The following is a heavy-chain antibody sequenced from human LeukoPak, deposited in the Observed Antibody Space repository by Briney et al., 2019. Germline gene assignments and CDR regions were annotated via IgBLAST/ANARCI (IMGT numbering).Heavy chain of an antibody. Sequence: GGSLRLSCAASGFTFSDYSMNRVRQAPGKGLEWVSSISSSTSYIYYADSVKGRFTISRDNAKSLLYLQMNSLRAEDTAVYYCARGEYYYDSSGYYWDWGQGTLVTVPS. J-gene: IGHJ4*02. CDR2: ISSSTSYI. CDR1: GFTFSDYS. D-gene: IGHD3-22*01. CDR3: ARGEYYYDSSGYYWD. V-gene: IGHV3-21*01.